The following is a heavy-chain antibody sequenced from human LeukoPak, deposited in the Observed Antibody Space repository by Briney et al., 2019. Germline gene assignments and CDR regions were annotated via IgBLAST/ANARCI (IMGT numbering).Heavy chain of an antibody. CDR3: ARHRSKWLQSSFDY. CDR2: IYYTGST. V-gene: IGHV4-39*01. D-gene: IGHD5-24*01. Sequence: PSETLSLTCTVSGGSMSNSSYYWGWIRQPPGKGLEWIGSIYYTGSTYYNPSFKSRVTISVDTSKNQFSLKLNSVTAADTAVYYCARHRSKWLQSSFDYWGQGTLVTVSS. CDR1: GGSMSNSSYY. J-gene: IGHJ4*02.